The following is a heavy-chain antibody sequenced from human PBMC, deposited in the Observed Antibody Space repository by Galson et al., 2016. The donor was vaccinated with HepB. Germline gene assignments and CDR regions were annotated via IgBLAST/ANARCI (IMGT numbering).Heavy chain of an antibody. D-gene: IGHD3-3*01. CDR2: ISAYNGNT. CDR3: ARAVLPNYGMDV. V-gene: IGHV1-18*01. Sequence: SVKVSCKASRYTFTNYGISWVRQAPGQGLVWMGWISAYNGNTNYAQKFQGRVTMTTDTSTSTAYMELRSLKSDDTAVYYCARAVLPNYGMDVWGQGTTVTVSS. CDR1: RYTFTNYG. J-gene: IGHJ6*02.